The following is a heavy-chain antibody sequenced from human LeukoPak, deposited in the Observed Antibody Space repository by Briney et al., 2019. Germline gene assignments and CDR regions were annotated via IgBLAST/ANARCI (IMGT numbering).Heavy chain of an antibody. CDR3: ARVLGGYSYGYFDY. V-gene: IGHV1-18*01. CDR1: GYTFTSYG. Sequence: GGSVKVSCKPSGYTFTSYGIIWVRQAPGQGLEWMGWISAYNGNTNYAQKVQGRVTMTTDTSTSTVYMELRSLRSDDTAVYYCARVLGGYSYGYFDYWGQGTLVTVSS. J-gene: IGHJ4*02. CDR2: ISAYNGNT. D-gene: IGHD5-18*01.